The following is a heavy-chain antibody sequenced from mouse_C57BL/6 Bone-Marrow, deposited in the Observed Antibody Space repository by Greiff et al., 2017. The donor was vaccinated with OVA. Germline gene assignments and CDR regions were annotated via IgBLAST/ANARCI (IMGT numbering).Heavy chain of an antibody. CDR1: GYTFTSYG. V-gene: IGHV1-81*01. CDR2: IYPRSGNT. Sequence: VQLQESGAELARPGASVKLSCKASGYTFTSYGISWVKQRTGPGLEWIGEIYPRSGNTYYTEKFKGKATLTADTSSSTAYMELRSLTSADSAVYFCARLAYRPDYWGQGTTLTVSS. CDR3: ARLAYRPDY. J-gene: IGHJ2*01.